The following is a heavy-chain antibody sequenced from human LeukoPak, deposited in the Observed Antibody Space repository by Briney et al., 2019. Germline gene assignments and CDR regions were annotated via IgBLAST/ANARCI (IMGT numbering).Heavy chain of an antibody. CDR3: ARAIGSYYDSSGYLDY. D-gene: IGHD3-22*01. CDR1: GGSISSGGYY. CDR2: IYYSGST. V-gene: IGHV4-31*03. J-gene: IGHJ4*02. Sequence: SQTLSLTCTVSGGSISSGGYYWSWIRQHPGKGLEWIGYIYYSGSTYYNPSLKSRVTISVDTSKNQFSLKLSSVTAADTAVYHCARAIGSYYDSSGYLDYWGQGTLVTVSS.